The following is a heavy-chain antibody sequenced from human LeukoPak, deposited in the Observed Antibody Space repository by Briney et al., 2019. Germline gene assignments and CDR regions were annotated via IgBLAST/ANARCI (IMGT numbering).Heavy chain of an antibody. V-gene: IGHV3-30*14. Sequence: PGGSLRLSCAASGFTFSTYPMHWVRQAPGWGLEWVTVISNDGSNGYYAVSVKGRLTISRDNSQNTLYVQMSSLSPEDTAVYYCVREVSSGSFDYWGQGTLVTVSS. CDR1: GFTFSTYP. J-gene: IGHJ4*02. CDR3: VREVSSGSFDY. D-gene: IGHD6-19*01. CDR2: ISNDGSNG.